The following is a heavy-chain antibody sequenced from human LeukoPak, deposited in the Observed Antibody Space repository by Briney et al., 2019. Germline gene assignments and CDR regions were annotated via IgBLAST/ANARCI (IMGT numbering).Heavy chain of an antibody. V-gene: IGHV3-23*01. Sequence: PGGSLRLSCAASGFXFSSYAINWVRQAPGKGLEWVSVISGSGGSTYYADSVKGRFTISRDNSKNTLYLQMNSLRAEDTAVYYCAKGPIAVAGSSYFDYWGQGTLVTVSS. CDR1: GFXFSSYA. D-gene: IGHD6-19*01. CDR2: ISGSGGST. J-gene: IGHJ4*02. CDR3: AKGPIAVAGSSYFDY.